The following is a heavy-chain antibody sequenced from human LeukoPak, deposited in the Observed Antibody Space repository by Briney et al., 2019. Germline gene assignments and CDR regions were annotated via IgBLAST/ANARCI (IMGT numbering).Heavy chain of an antibody. CDR2: ISDDGSYI. Sequence: GGSLRLSCAASGFIFSGYSMNWVRQAPGKGLQCVSAISDDGSYIYHADSVKGRFTIFRDNAKNSLYLQMNSLRAEDTAVYHCTRGLSTGAFDIWGQGTVVTVSS. CDR3: TRGLSTGAFDI. J-gene: IGHJ3*02. V-gene: IGHV3-21*01. D-gene: IGHD2-8*02. CDR1: GFIFSGYS.